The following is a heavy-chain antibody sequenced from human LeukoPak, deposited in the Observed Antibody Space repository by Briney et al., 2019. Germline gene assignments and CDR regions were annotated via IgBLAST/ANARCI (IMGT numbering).Heavy chain of an antibody. Sequence: GGSLRLSCAASGFTFSTYEMNWVRQAPGKGLEWVSYISTSGSTIYYADSVKGRFTISRDNAKNSLGLQMNSLRVEDTAVYYCARGLEWPGKPTLVSDYWGQGTLVTVSS. D-gene: IGHD3-3*01. J-gene: IGHJ4*02. CDR2: ISTSGSTI. CDR1: GFTFSTYE. CDR3: ARGLEWPGKPTLVSDY. V-gene: IGHV3-48*03.